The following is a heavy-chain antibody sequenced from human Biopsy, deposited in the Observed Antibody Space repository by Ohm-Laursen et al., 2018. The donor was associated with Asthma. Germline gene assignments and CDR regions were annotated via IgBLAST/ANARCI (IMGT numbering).Heavy chain of an antibody. D-gene: IGHD6-13*01. J-gene: IGHJ5*02. Sequence: ASVKVSCKASGYTFIGCHVHWMRQAPGQGLEWMGRINPNSGGTNYAQKFQGRVTMTRDTSIGTAYMEVSRLRSDDTAVYYCARGQKSAGDRWFDPWGQGTLVTVSS. CDR3: ARGQKSAGDRWFDP. V-gene: IGHV1-2*06. CDR1: GYTFIGCH. CDR2: INPNSGGT.